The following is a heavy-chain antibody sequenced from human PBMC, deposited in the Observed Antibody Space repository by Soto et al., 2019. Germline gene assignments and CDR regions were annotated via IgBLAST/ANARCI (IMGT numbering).Heavy chain of an antibody. V-gene: IGHV6-1*01. Sequence: SQTLSLICAISGDSVSKNIGAWNWIRQSPSRGLEWLGRTYYRSKWYNDYAGSVKSRININADTSKNQFSLHLNFVSPEDTAVYYCVSHWNFFTNWGQGIQVTVSS. CDR1: GDSVSKNIGA. CDR3: VSHWNFFTN. D-gene: IGHD1-7*01. J-gene: IGHJ4*02. CDR2: TYYRSKWYN.